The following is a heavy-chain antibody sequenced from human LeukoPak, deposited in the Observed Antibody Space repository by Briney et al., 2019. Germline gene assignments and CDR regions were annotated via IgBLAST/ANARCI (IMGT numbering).Heavy chain of an antibody. CDR1: GFTFSSYS. D-gene: IGHD4-17*01. Sequence: GGSLRLFCAASGFTFSSYSMNWVRQAPGKGLEWVSWISTSSGTVYYADSVKGRFTISRDNANSLYLQMNSLRAEDTAVYYCARCYYGDFCDWFDPWGQGTLVTVSS. CDR3: ARCYYGDFCDWFDP. CDR2: ISTSSGTV. V-gene: IGHV3-48*04. J-gene: IGHJ5*02.